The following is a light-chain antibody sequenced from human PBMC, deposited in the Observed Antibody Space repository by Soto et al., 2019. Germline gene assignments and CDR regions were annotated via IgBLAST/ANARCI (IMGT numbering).Light chain of an antibody. J-gene: IGKJ1*01. CDR1: ESVVSNY. CDR3: QQYGGIPWT. Sequence: EIVLTQSPGTLSLSPGERATLSCRATESVVSNYLAWYQLKPSQAPRLLIYDASSRATGIPDRFSGGGSCTDVTLTISRLEPEDVAVYYCQQYGGIPWTFGQGTKVDI. CDR2: DAS. V-gene: IGKV3-20*01.